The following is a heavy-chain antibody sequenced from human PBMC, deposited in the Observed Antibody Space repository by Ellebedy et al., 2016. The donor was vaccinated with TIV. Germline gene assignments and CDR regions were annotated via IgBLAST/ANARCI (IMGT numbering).Heavy chain of an antibody. D-gene: IGHD5/OR15-5a*01. CDR1: GFTFNDYG. Sequence: GESLKISXAASGFTFNDYGMSWVRQPPGKGLEWGSGLSGRGGGTYYAGSVMGRFTISRDNSKNILYLQMNSLGAEDTAVYYCAPGDRPYEGVYAYHGMDVWGQGTTVTVSS. CDR3: APGDRPYEGVYAYHGMDV. J-gene: IGHJ6*02. V-gene: IGHV3-23*01. CDR2: LSGRGGGT.